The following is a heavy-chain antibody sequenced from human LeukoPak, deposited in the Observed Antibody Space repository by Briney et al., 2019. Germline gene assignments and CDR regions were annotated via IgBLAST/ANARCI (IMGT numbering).Heavy chain of an antibody. J-gene: IGHJ4*02. Sequence: GGSLRLSCAASGFTFSNYWMTWVRQAPGKGLEWVAHINQDGNKKYYVDSVKGRFTIFRDNAKNSLYLQMNSLRAEDTAVYYCAREKARQYSGYDPRDRLFDYWGQGTLVTVSS. CDR2: INQDGNKK. CDR1: GFTFSNYW. CDR3: AREKARQYSGYDPRDRLFDY. D-gene: IGHD5-12*01. V-gene: IGHV3-7*03.